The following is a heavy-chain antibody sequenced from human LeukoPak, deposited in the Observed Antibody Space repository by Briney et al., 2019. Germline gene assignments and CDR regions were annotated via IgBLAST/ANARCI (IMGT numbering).Heavy chain of an antibody. J-gene: IGHJ4*02. CDR3: ARRDGYNYLSY. CDR2: IYSGGNT. V-gene: IGHV4-39*01. Sequence: SETLSLTCTVSGGSISSSSYYWGWIRQPPGKGLEWIGNIYSGGNTYYNPSLKSRVAISVDTSKNQFSLKLSSVTAADTAVYYCARRDGYNYLSYWGQGTLVTVSS. CDR1: GGSISSSSYY. D-gene: IGHD5-24*01.